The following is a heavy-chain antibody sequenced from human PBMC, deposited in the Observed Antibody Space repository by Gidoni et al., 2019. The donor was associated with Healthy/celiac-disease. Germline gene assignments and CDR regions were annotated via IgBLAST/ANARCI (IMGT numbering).Heavy chain of an antibody. J-gene: IGHJ4*02. D-gene: IGHD3-10*01. CDR3: AREREGRYGSGPFDY. Sequence: EVQLVESGGGVVRPGGSLGPSCAAPGFTFDDYGMSWVRQAPGKGLEWVSGINWNGGDTGYADSVKSRFTISRDEDKNALYLQMNSLRAEDTALYYCAREREGRYGSGPFDYWGQGTLVTLSS. CDR2: INWNGGDT. CDR1: GFTFDDYG. V-gene: IGHV3-20*04.